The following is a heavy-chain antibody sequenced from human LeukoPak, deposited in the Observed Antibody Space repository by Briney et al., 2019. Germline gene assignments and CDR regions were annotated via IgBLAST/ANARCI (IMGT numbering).Heavy chain of an antibody. CDR1: GFTFSSYA. CDR2: ISGSGGST. V-gene: IGHV3-23*01. CDR3: AKDLDFWSGYYAWRGAHDY. D-gene: IGHD3-3*01. J-gene: IGHJ4*02. Sequence: GGSLRLSCAASGFTFSSYAMSWVRQAPGKGLEWVSAISGSGGSTYYADSVKGRFTISRDNSKNTLYLQMNSLRAEDTAVYYCAKDLDFWSGYYAWRGAHDYWGQGTLVTVSS.